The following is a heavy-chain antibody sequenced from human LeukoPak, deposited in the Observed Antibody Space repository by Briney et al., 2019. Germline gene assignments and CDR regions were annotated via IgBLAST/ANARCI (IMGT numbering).Heavy chain of an antibody. Sequence: GGSLRLSCAASGFTFSSYAMSWVRQAPGKGLEWVSVISGSGDNTYYADSVKGRFTISRDNSKNTLYLQMNGLRAEDAAVYYCARVQWLDNYYFDYWGQGTLVTVSS. CDR3: ARVQWLDNYYFDY. D-gene: IGHD6-19*01. V-gene: IGHV3-23*01. CDR1: GFTFSSYA. J-gene: IGHJ4*02. CDR2: ISGSGDNT.